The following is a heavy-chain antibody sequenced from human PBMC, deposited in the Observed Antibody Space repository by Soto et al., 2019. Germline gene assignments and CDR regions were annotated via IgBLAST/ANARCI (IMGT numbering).Heavy chain of an antibody. CDR3: ARVAGQQWLGFDY. Sequence: PSETLSLTCTVSGGSISSGGYYWSWIRQHPGKGLEWIGYIYYSGSTNYNPSLKSRVTISVDTSKNQFSLKLSSVTAADTAVYYCARVAGQQWLGFDYWGQGTLVTVSS. V-gene: IGHV4-61*08. CDR1: GGSISSGGYY. D-gene: IGHD6-19*01. CDR2: IYYSGST. J-gene: IGHJ4*02.